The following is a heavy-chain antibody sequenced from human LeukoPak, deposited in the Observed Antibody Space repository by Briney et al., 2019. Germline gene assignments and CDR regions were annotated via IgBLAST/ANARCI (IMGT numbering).Heavy chain of an antibody. J-gene: IGHJ3*02. CDR3: ARDLKTRYYYDSSASYSLDAFDI. V-gene: IGHV1-2*02. D-gene: IGHD3-22*01. CDR1: GYTVTYFY. CDR2: INPNSGGT. Sequence: ASVKVSCKASGYTVTYFYIHWMRRAPGQGLEWMGWINPNSGGTNFARQFQGRVTMTRDTSISTAYMELSSLTSDDTAVYYCARDLKTRYYYDSSASYSLDAFDIWGQGTVVTVSS.